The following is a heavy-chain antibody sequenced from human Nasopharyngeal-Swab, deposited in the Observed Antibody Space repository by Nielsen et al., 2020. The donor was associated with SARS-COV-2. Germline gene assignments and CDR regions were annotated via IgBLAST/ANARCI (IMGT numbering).Heavy chain of an antibody. CDR2: ISYDGSNK. D-gene: IGHD6-13*01. CDR1: GFTFSSYG. CDR3: ATRYSSSLGGNY. V-gene: IGHV3-30*03. J-gene: IGHJ4*02. Sequence: RGSLRLSCAASGFTFSSYGMHWVRQAPGKGLEWVAVISYDGSNKYYADSVKGRFTISRDNSKNTLYLQMNSLRAEDTAVYYCATRYSSSLGGNYWGQGTLVTVSS.